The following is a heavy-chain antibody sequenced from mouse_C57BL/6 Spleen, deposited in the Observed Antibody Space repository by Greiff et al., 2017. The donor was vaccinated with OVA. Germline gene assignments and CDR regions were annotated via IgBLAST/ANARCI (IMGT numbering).Heavy chain of an antibody. CDR2: IYPGSGST. J-gene: IGHJ4*01. CDR3: ETTVVAEAMDY. D-gene: IGHD1-1*01. Sequence: QVQLQQSGAELVKPGASVKMSCKASGYTFTSYWITWVKQRPGQGLEWIGDIYPGSGSTNYNEKFKSKATLTVDTSSSTAYMQLSSLTSEDSAVYYCETTVVAEAMDYWGQGTSVTVSS. V-gene: IGHV1-55*01. CDR1: GYTFTSYW.